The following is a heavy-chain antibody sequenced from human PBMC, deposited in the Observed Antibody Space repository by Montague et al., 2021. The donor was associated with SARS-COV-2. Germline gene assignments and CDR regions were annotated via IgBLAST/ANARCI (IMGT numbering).Heavy chain of an antibody. CDR3: ARVGSSGPGEY. CDR2: ISDSGST. Sequence: SETLSLTCAVYGGSFSGYSWNWIRQPPGKGLEWVGYISDSGSTKYNPSLQSRVTISVDTARNQFSLKLLSVTAADTAFYYCARVGSSGPGEYWGQGILVSVSS. D-gene: IGHD3-22*01. J-gene: IGHJ4*02. V-gene: IGHV4-59*08. CDR1: GGSFSGYS.